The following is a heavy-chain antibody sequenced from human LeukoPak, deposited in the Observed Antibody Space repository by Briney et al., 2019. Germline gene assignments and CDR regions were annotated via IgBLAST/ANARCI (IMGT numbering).Heavy chain of an antibody. CDR3: ARVGKTGSGSYDTRPGAFDI. CDR1: GGTFSSYA. D-gene: IGHD1-26*01. V-gene: IGHV1-69*06. J-gene: IGHJ3*02. CDR2: IIPIFGTA. Sequence: ASVKVSCKASGGTFSSYAISWVRQAPGQGLEWMGGIIPIFGTANYAQKFQGRVTITADKSTSTAYMELSSLRSEDTAVYYCARVGKTGSGSYDTRPGAFDIWGQGTMVTVSS.